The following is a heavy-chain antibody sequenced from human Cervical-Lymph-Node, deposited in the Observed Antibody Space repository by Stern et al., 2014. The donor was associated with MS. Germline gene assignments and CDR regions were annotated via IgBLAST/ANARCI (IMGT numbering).Heavy chain of an antibody. CDR3: ARRVGGMRQQLKNWFDP. Sequence: DQLVESGAEVKKPGESLKISCKGSGYSFTSYWIGWVRQMHGEGLEWMGYIYPGDSETRYSPSFQGQVTISADKSISTAYLQWSSLKASDTAMYYCARRVGGMRQQLKNWFDPWGQGTLVTVSS. CDR1: GYSFTSYW. J-gene: IGHJ5*02. V-gene: IGHV5-51*03. CDR2: IYPGDSET. D-gene: IGHD6-13*01.